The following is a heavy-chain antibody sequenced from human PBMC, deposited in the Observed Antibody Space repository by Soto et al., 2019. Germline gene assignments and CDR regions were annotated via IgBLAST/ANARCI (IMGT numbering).Heavy chain of an antibody. CDR1: GGSISSGGYS. V-gene: IGHV4-30-2*01. J-gene: IGHJ6*02. CDR3: ARADAAGTMEDLYYYGMDV. D-gene: IGHD6-13*01. CDR2: IYHSGST. Sequence: SETLSLTCAVSGGSISSGGYSWSWIRQPPGKGLEWIGYIYHSGSTYYNPSLKSRVTISVDRSKNQFSLKLSSVTAADTAVYYCARADAAGTMEDLYYYGMDVWGQGTTVTVSS.